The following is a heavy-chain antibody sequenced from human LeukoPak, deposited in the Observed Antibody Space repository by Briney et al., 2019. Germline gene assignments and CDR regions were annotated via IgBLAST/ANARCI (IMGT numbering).Heavy chain of an antibody. Sequence: GASVKVSCKAFGYTFTSNYMHWVRQAPGQGLEWMGWINPNSGGTNYAQKFQGRVTMTRDTSISTAYMELSRLRSDDTAVYYCARVGKYYDFWSGYSIDAFDIWGQGTMVTVSS. J-gene: IGHJ3*02. CDR1: GYTFTSNY. V-gene: IGHV1-2*02. CDR3: ARVGKYYDFWSGYSIDAFDI. D-gene: IGHD3-3*01. CDR2: INPNSGGT.